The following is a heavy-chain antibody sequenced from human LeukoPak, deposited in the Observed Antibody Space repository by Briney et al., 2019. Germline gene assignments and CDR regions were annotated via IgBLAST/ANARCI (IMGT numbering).Heavy chain of an antibody. CDR2: INHSGST. CDR3: ARERSWLQRSFDY. D-gene: IGHD5-24*01. Sequence: PSETLSLTCAVYGGSFSGYYWSWIRQPPGKGLEWIGEINHSGSTNYNPSLKSRVTISVDTSKNQFSLKLSSVTAADTAVYYCARERSWLQRSFDYWGQGTLVTVSS. J-gene: IGHJ4*02. V-gene: IGHV4-34*01. CDR1: GGSFSGYY.